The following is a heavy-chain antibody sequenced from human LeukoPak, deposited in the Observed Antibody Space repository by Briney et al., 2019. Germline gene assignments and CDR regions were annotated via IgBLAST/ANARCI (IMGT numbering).Heavy chain of an antibody. D-gene: IGHD4-17*01. CDR1: GFTFSSYG. J-gene: IGHJ3*02. CDR3: AKDGVGDYDRPLHAFDI. CDR2: IWYDGSNK. V-gene: IGHV3-33*06. Sequence: GGSLRLSCAASGFTFSSYGMHWVRQAPGKGLEWVAVIWYDGSNKYYADSVKGRFTISRDNSKNTLYLQMNSLRAEDTAVYYCAKDGVGDYDRPLHAFDIWGQGTMVTVSS.